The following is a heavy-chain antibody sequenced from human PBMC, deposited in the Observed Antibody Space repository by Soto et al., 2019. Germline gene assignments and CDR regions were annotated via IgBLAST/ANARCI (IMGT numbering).Heavy chain of an antibody. CDR1: ARSISIYY. CDR2: IYYSGTT. CDR3: GRGREVGPTVSFEY. J-gene: IGHJ4*02. Sequence: LSETLSLTCTVSARSISIYYWTWIRQPPGKGREWIGYIYYSGTTNYNPSLKSRVTISVDTSKNQFSLKLSSVTAADTAVYFFGRGREVGPTVSFEYWGQGPLVTVSS. V-gene: IGHV4-59*01. D-gene: IGHD1-26*01.